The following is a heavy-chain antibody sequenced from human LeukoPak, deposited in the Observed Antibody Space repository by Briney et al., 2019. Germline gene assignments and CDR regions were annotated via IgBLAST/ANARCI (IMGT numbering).Heavy chain of an antibody. D-gene: IGHD2/OR15-2a*01. V-gene: IGHV3-48*02. Sequence: GGSLRLSCVPSGFTSSSYSMYRGRQAPGKGLEWVSYISSSSSTIYYADSVKGRFTISRDNAKNSLYLQMNSLRDEKTAVYYCAKGPIHFPMTWGQGTLVTVSS. CDR1: GFTSSSYS. CDR3: AKGPIHFPMT. CDR2: ISSSSSTI. J-gene: IGHJ5*02.